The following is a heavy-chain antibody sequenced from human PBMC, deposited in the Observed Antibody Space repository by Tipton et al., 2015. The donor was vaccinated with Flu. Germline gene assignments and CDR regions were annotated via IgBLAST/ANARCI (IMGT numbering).Heavy chain of an antibody. V-gene: IGHV4-34*01. Sequence: LRLSCAVYGGSFSGYYWTWIRQPPGKGLEWIGEINHSGSANYNPSLKSRVTISVDTSKNQFPLKLRSVTAADTAVYYCARGSDYANTYIDSWGQGTLVTVSS. D-gene: IGHD4-17*01. CDR3: ARGSDYANTYIDS. J-gene: IGHJ4*02. CDR2: INHSGSA. CDR1: GGSFSGYY.